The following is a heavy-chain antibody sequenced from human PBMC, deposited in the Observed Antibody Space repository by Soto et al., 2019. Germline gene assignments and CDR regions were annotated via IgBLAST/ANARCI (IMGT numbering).Heavy chain of an antibody. CDR1: GFTFSSYA. CDR2: ISYDGSNK. J-gene: IGHJ4*02. Sequence: GGSLRLSCAASGFTFSSYAMHWVRQAPGKGLEWVAVISYDGSNKYYAESVKGRFTISRDNSKNTLYLKMNSLRAEDTAVYYCARDRSGISDFDYWGQGTLVTVSS. D-gene: IGHD3-10*01. CDR3: ARDRSGISDFDY. V-gene: IGHV3-30-3*01.